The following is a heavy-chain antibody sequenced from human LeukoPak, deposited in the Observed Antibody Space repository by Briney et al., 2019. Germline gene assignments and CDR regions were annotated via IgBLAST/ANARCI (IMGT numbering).Heavy chain of an antibody. D-gene: IGHD2-2*01. CDR2: ISSSSNNI. Sequence: GGSLRLFCAASGFTFSTYTMNWVRHAPGKWLEWVSSISSSSNNINYADSVKGRFTISRDNAMNSVHLQMNSLRVEDTAVYYCARGYQRPDYWGQGTLITVSS. V-gene: IGHV3-21*01. CDR1: GFTFSTYT. J-gene: IGHJ4*02. CDR3: ARGYQRPDY.